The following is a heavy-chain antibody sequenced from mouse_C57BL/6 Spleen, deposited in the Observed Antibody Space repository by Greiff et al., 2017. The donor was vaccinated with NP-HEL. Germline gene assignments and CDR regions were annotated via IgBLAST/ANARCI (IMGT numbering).Heavy chain of an antibody. CDR1: GYTFTSYW. CDR2: IHPNSCST. J-gene: IGHJ2*01. CDR3: ARAAHAFDY. Sequence: QVHVKQPGAELVKPGASVKLSCKASGYTFTSYWMHWVKQRPGQGLEWIGMIHPNSCSTNYNEKFKSKATLTVDKSSSTAYMQLSSLTSEDSAVYYCARAAHAFDYWGQGTTLTVSS. V-gene: IGHV1-64*01. D-gene: IGHD3-2*02.